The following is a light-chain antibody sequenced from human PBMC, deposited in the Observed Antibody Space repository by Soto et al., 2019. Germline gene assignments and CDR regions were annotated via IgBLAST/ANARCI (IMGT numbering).Light chain of an antibody. V-gene: IGKV1-9*01. Sequence: IPLTQSPSSLSASVGDRVTITCRASQGIGSYLAWYQQKPGEAPKLLIYAASILEIGVPSRFSGSGSGTDFTLTISSLQPEDYATYYCQQLNSYPFTFGPGAKVDIK. CDR1: QGIGSY. J-gene: IGKJ3*01. CDR3: QQLNSYPFT. CDR2: AAS.